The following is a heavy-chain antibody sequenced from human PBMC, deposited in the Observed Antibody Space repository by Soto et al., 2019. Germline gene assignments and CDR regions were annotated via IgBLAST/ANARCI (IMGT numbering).Heavy chain of an antibody. CDR2: IYPGDSDT. CDR1: GYSFTSYW. J-gene: IGHJ5*02. Sequence: PGESLKISCKGSGYSFTSYWIGWVRQMPGKGLEWMGIIYPGDSDTRYSPSFQGQVTISADKSISTAYLQWSSLKASDTAMYYCARLCYIAAQGVGWFDPWGQGTLVTVS. CDR3: ARLCYIAAQGVGWFDP. V-gene: IGHV5-51*01. D-gene: IGHD6-6*01.